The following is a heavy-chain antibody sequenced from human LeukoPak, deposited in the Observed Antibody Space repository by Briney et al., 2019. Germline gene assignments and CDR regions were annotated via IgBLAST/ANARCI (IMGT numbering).Heavy chain of an antibody. V-gene: IGHV3-9*01. CDR2: ISWNSGSI. J-gene: IGHJ4*02. CDR3: ARGYYYDSSGYYTH. CDR1: GFTFDDYA. Sequence: SLRLSCAASGFTFDDYAMHWVRQAPGKGLEWVSGISWNSGSIGYADSVKGRFTISRDNAKNSLYLQMNSLRAEDTALYYCARGYYYDSSGYYTHWGQGTLVTVSS. D-gene: IGHD3-22*01.